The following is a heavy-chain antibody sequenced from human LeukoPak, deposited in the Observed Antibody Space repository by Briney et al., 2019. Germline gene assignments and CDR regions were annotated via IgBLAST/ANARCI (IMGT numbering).Heavy chain of an antibody. Sequence: ASVKVSCKASGYTFTGYYIHWVRQAPGQGLEWMGWISPNSGGTNYAQKFQGRVTMTRDTSINTAYMELSRLRSDDTAVYYCARDLGYYDSSGYITPFYFDYWGQGTLVTVSS. CDR3: ARDLGYYDSSGYITPFYFDY. CDR1: GYTFTGYY. D-gene: IGHD3-22*01. J-gene: IGHJ4*02. V-gene: IGHV1-2*02. CDR2: ISPNSGGT.